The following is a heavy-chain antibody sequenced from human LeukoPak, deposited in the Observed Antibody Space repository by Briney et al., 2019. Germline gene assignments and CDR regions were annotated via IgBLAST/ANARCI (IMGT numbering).Heavy chain of an antibody. V-gene: IGHV4-34*01. J-gene: IGHJ5*02. Sequence: SETLSLTCAVYGGSFSGYYWSWIRRPPGKGLEWIGEINHSGSTNYNPSLKSRVTISVDTSKNQFSLKLSSVTAADTAVYYCAGKDAYYDILTGYYNSWFDPWGQGTLVTVSS. D-gene: IGHD3-9*01. CDR1: GGSFSGYY. CDR3: AGKDAYYDILTGYYNSWFDP. CDR2: INHSGST.